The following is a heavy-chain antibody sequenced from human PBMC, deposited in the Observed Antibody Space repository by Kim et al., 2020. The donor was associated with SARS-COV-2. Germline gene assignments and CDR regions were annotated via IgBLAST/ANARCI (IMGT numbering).Heavy chain of an antibody. J-gene: IGHJ4*02. Sequence: TESAHPVQGRLTISREDSKNTLYLQMNSLKTEGTAVYYCTPQRGGLWPDYWGQGTLVTVSS. D-gene: IGHD3-10*01. CDR2: T. V-gene: IGHV3-15*01. CDR3: TPQRGGLWPDY.